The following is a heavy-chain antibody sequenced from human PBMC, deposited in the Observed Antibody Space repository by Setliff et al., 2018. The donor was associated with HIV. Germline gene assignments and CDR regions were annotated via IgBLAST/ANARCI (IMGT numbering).Heavy chain of an antibody. J-gene: IGHJ5*02. Sequence: SVKVSCKASGGTFSSYTISWVRQAPGQGLEWMGGIIPIFGTTNYAQKFQGRVTITADESTSTAYMELSSLRFEDTAVYYCARAKATRQARPTNCFDPWGQGTLVTVSS. CDR2: IIPIFGTT. D-gene: IGHD1-1*01. V-gene: IGHV1-69*13. CDR3: ARAKATRQARPTNCFDP. CDR1: GGTFSSYT.